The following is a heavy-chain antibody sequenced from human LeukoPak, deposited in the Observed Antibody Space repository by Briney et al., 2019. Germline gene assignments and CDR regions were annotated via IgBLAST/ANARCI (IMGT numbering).Heavy chain of an antibody. CDR1: GFTFSSYA. D-gene: IGHD2-15*01. Sequence: PGGSLRLSCAASGFTFSSYAMSWVRQAPGKGLEWVSSISGSGGSSYHADSVKGRFTISRDNSKNTVYLHMNSLRADDTAIYYCASGRGYYEYWGQGTLVTVSS. V-gene: IGHV3-23*01. J-gene: IGHJ4*02. CDR2: ISGSGGSS. CDR3: ASGRGYYEY.